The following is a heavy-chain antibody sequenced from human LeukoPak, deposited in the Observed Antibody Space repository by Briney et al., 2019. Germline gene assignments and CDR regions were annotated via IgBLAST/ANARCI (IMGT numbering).Heavy chain of an antibody. Sequence: AGSLSLSCAASGFTFSSYAMNWVRQAPGKGLEWVSGISNSGGSTYYADSVKGRFTISRDNSKNTLYLKMNSLRAEDTAVYYCAKETSSSFDYWGQGTLVTVSS. D-gene: IGHD6-6*01. CDR1: GFTFSSYA. CDR2: ISNSGGST. J-gene: IGHJ4*02. CDR3: AKETSSSFDY. V-gene: IGHV3-23*01.